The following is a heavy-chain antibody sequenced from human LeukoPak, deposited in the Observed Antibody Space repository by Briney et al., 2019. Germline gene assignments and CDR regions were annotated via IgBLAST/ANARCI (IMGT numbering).Heavy chain of an antibody. CDR3: AKDLYLRDFWSGYFDY. V-gene: IGHV3-15*01. J-gene: IGHJ4*02. D-gene: IGHD3-3*01. Sequence: GGSLRLSCAASGFTFSNAWMSWVRQAPGQGLEWIGRIKSKTDGETTEYAAPVKGRFTISRDDSKNTLYLQMNSLRAEDTAVFYCAKDLYLRDFWSGYFDYWGQGIPVTVSS. CDR1: GFTFSNAW. CDR2: IKSKTDGETT.